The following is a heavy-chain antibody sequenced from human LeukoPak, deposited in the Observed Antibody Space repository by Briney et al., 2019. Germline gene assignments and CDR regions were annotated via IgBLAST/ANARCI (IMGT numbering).Heavy chain of an antibody. J-gene: IGHJ4*02. CDR2: ISSSGNTI. Sequence: GGSLRLSCAASGFIFSGPYMSWIRQAPGNGLEWISYISSSGNTIFYADSVQGRFTISRDNAKNSLYLQMNSLRADDTAVYYCARDLDTSMAPDYWGQGTLVTVSS. CDR3: ARDLDTSMAPDY. V-gene: IGHV3-11*01. D-gene: IGHD5-18*01. CDR1: GFIFSGPY.